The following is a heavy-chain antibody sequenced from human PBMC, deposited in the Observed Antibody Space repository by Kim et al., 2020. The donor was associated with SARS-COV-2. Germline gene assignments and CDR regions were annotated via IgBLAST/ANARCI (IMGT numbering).Heavy chain of an antibody. D-gene: IGHD3-10*01. Sequence: GGSLRLSCAASGFSFSNYAMSWFRQAPGTGLEWVSSISGGDTTYYAESAKGRFSISRDNTQSTLYLQMNSLRAEDTAVYYCARVVSGPRVGDDAFALWGRGRMVTVSS. CDR1: GFSFSNYA. V-gene: IGHV3-23*01. CDR3: ARVVSGPRVGDDAFAL. CDR2: ISGGDTT. J-gene: IGHJ3*01.